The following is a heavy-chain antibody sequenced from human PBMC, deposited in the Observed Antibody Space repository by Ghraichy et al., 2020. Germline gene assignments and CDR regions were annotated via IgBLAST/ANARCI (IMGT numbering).Heavy chain of an antibody. Sequence: SVKVSCKASGFTFTSSAVQWVRQARGQRLEWIGWIVVGSGNTNYAQKFQERVTITRDMSTSTAYMELSSLRSEDTAVYYCAAGYYDGSGYDQYFQHWGQGTLVTVSS. J-gene: IGHJ1*01. V-gene: IGHV1-58*01. CDR3: AAGYYDGSGYDQYFQH. CDR1: GFTFTSSA. D-gene: IGHD3-22*01. CDR2: IVVGSGNT.